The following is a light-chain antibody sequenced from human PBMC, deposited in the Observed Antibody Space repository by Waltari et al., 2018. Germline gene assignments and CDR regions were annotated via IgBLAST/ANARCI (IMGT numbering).Light chain of an antibody. Sequence: QSVLTQPPSVSGAPGPRVTISCTRNSANLGAGYDVHCYHYLPGSAPNLLIYTTANRPSGVPDRFSGSKSGTSASLAITGLQAEDEAHYYCQSYDNSLSGVVFGGGTKLTVL. CDR1: SANLGAGYD. CDR2: TTA. CDR3: QSYDNSLSGVV. V-gene: IGLV1-40*01. J-gene: IGLJ2*01.